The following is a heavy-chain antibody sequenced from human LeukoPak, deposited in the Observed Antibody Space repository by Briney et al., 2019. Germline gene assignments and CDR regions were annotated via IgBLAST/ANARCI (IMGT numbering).Heavy chain of an antibody. V-gene: IGHV3-30-3*01. Sequence: GGSLRLSCAASGFTFSTYAMHWVRQAPGKGLEWVALISYDGSNKYYADSVKGRFTISRDNSKNTLYLQMNSLRAEDTAVYYCARDRPPPYYYGSGSYYEYFQHWGQGTLVTVSS. CDR2: ISYDGSNK. CDR1: GFTFSTYA. J-gene: IGHJ1*01. CDR3: ARDRPPPYYYGSGSYYEYFQH. D-gene: IGHD3-10*01.